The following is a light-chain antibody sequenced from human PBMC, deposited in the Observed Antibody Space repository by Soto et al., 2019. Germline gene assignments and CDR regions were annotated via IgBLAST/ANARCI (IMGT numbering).Light chain of an antibody. CDR1: GGHSSYA. CDR2: LNSDGSH. V-gene: IGLV4-69*01. J-gene: IGLJ3*02. CDR3: QTWGTGIQV. Sequence: QLVLTQSPSASASLGASVKLTCTLSGGHSSYAIAWHQQQPEKGPRYLMKLNSDGSHSKGGGIPDRFSGSSSGAERYLTISSLQSEDEADYYCQTWGTGIQVFGGGTQLTVL.